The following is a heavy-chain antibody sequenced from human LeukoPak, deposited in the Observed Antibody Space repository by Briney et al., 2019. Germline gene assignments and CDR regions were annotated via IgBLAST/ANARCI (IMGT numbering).Heavy chain of an antibody. D-gene: IGHD6-19*01. V-gene: IGHV3-30-3*01. CDR3: ARAVAGTLYFYYGMDV. J-gene: IGHJ6*02. Sequence: YNGSIKYFSDSVKGRLTVSRDNSKNTLYLQMNSLSSADTAVYYCARAVAGTLYFYYGMDVWGQGTTVTVSS. CDR2: YNGSIK.